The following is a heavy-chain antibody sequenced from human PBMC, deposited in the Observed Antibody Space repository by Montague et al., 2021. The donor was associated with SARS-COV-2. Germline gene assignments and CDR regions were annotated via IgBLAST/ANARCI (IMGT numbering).Heavy chain of an antibody. J-gene: IGHJ5*02. Sequence: SETLSLTCTVSGVSVSNRYTHWSWIRQSPGKGLEWIGHIDYGGRPNYSPSLHSRVTISLDTSKNQLSLRLNSATAADTAVYYCATYWQGGSGRGSWGQGTLVIVSS. CDR1: GVSVSNRYTH. CDR3: ATYWQGGSGRGS. D-gene: IGHD3-10*01. V-gene: IGHV4-61*01. CDR2: IDYGGRP.